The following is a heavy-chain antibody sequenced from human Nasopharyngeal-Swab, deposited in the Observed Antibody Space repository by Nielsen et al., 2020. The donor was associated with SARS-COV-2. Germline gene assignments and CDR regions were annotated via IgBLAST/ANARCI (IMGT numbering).Heavy chain of an antibody. CDR2: ISSSGSTI. CDR3: AKSPSYGGNLIDYFDF. Sequence: GESLKISCAASGFTFSSYSMNWVRQAPAKGLEWLSYISSSGSTIYYADSVKGRFNISRDNSKNVVDLQMNSLRAEDSAVYFCAKSPSYGGNLIDYFDFWGQGVLVPVSS. D-gene: IGHD4-23*01. J-gene: IGHJ4*02. CDR1: GFTFSSYS. V-gene: IGHV3-48*01.